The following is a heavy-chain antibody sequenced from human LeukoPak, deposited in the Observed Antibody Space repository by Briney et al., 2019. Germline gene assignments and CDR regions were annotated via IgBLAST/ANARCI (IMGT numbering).Heavy chain of an antibody. Sequence: GGSLRLSCAASGFTFSDYYMSWIRQAPGKGLEWVSYISSSGSTIYYADSVKGRFTISRDNAKNSLYLQMNSLRAEDTAIYYCAKNGDRGAYCTGGTCYPYFYYYMDVWGKGTTVTI. CDR3: AKNGDRGAYCTGGTCYPYFYYYMDV. V-gene: IGHV3-11*01. D-gene: IGHD2-15*01. CDR1: GFTFSDYY. CDR2: ISSSGSTI. J-gene: IGHJ6*03.